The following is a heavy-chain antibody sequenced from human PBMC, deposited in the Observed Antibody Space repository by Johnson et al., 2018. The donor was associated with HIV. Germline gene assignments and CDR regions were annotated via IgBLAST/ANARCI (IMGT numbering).Heavy chain of an antibody. V-gene: IGHV3-30*03. CDR1: GFTFSNYA. Sequence: QLVESGGGVVQPGRSLRLSCAASGFTFSNYAMHWVRQAPGKGLEWVAVISADGSNKYYADSVKGRFTIARDSSKNTLHLQMNSLRAEDTAVYYCATHLDDYGDTLSDDAFDIWGQGTMVTVSS. J-gene: IGHJ3*02. CDR2: ISADGSNK. CDR3: ATHLDDYGDTLSDDAFDI. D-gene: IGHD4-17*01.